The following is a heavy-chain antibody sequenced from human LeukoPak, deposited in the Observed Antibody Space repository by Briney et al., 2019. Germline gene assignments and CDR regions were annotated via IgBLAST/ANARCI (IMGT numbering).Heavy chain of an antibody. D-gene: IGHD2-15*01. V-gene: IGHV3-48*04. CDR1: GFTFSSYS. CDR3: ARDRGGSYSAIDY. Sequence: GGSLRLSCAASGFTFSSYSLNWVRQAPGKGLEWVSFISSSSITIYYADPVKGRFTISRDNAEKSLYLQMNSLRAEDTAVYYCARDRGGSYSAIDYWGQGTLVTVSS. CDR2: ISSSSITI. J-gene: IGHJ4*02.